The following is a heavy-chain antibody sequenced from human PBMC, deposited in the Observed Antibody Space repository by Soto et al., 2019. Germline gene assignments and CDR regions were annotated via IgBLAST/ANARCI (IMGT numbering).Heavy chain of an antibody. CDR2: INHSGST. D-gene: IGHD3-16*01. J-gene: IGHJ4*02. Sequence: PSETLSLTCAVYGGSFSGYYWSWIRQPPGKGLEWIGEINHSGSTNYNPSLKSRVTISVDTSKNQFSLKLSSVTAADTAVYYCARGRGIMITFGGVTAFDYWGQGTLVTVSS. V-gene: IGHV4-34*01. CDR3: ARGRGIMITFGGVTAFDY. CDR1: GGSFSGYY.